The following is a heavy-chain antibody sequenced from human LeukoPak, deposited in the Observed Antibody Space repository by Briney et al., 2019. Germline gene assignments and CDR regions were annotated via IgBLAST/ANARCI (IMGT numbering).Heavy chain of an antibody. CDR2: ISAYNGNT. CDR3: ARIGYYGSSGYHFDY. V-gene: IGHV1-18*01. CDR1: GYTFTSYG. Sequence: ASVKVSCKASGYTFTSYGISWVRQAPGQGLEWMGWISAYNGNTNYAQKLQGRVTMTTDTSTSTAYMELRSLRSDDTAVYYCARIGYYGSSGYHFDYWGQGTLVTVSS. J-gene: IGHJ4*02. D-gene: IGHD3-22*01.